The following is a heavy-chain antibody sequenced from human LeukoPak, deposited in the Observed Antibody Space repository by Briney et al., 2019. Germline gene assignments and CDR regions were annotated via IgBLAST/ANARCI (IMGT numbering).Heavy chain of an antibody. D-gene: IGHD5-24*01. V-gene: IGHV1-2*02. J-gene: IGHJ4*02. CDR1: GYPFTGYY. Sequence: VASVKVSCKASGYPFTGYYIHWVRQAPGQGLEWMGRFNPTSGRTKYAQKFEGRVTMTRDTSISTAYMEVSSLTSDDTAVYYCARAHGYNDLDYWGQGTLVTVSS. CDR2: FNPTSGRT. CDR3: ARAHGYNDLDY.